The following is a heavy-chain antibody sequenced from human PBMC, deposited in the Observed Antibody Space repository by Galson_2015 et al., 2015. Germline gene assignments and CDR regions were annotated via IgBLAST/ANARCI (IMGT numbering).Heavy chain of an antibody. CDR2: ITSSSGYI. D-gene: IGHD6-6*01. Sequence: SLRLSCAASGFSFTTYTMNWVRQAPGKGLEWVSSITSSSGYIFYADSVTGRFTISRDNAKNSLYLQMNSLSAEDTAVYFCARVGYGSSFPFDYWGQGPLVTVSS. V-gene: IGHV3-21*01. CDR3: ARVGYGSSFPFDY. CDR1: GFSFTTYT. J-gene: IGHJ4*02.